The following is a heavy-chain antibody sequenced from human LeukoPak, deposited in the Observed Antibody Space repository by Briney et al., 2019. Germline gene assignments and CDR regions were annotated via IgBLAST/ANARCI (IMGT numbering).Heavy chain of an antibody. Sequence: GGSLRLSCAASGFTSSSYWMHWVRQVPGKGLVWVSRISGDGTARNYADSVKGRFTISRDDAKNTVDLQMNSLRGEDTAVYYCVRGRGSYGWFDPWGREPWSPSPQ. CDR1: GFTSSSYW. CDR3: VRGRGSYGWFDP. J-gene: IGHJ5*02. D-gene: IGHD3-10*01. V-gene: IGHV3-74*01. CDR2: ISGDGTAR.